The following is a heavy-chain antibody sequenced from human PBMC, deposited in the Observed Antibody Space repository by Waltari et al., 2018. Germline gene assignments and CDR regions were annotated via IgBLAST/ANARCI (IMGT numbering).Heavy chain of an antibody. Sequence: QVQLQESGPGLVKPSETLSLTCAVSGYSISSGYYWGWIRQPPGKGLEWIGSIYHSGSTYYNPSLKSRVTISVDTSKNQFSLKLSSVTAADTAVYYCARDSVRPRTFDIWGQGTMVTVSS. CDR1: GYSISSGYY. V-gene: IGHV4-38-2*02. J-gene: IGHJ3*02. CDR2: IYHSGST. CDR3: ARDSVRPRTFDI.